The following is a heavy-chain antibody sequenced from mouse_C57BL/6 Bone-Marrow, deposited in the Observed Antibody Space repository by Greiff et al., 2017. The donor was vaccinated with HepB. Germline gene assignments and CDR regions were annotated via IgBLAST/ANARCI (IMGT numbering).Heavy chain of an antibody. Sequence: QVQLKESAAELARPGASVKLSCKASGYTFTSYGISWVKQRTGQGLEWIGEIYPRSGNTYYNDKFKGKATLTADKSSSTAYMELRSLTSEDSAVYFCARRVYYDYDYFDYWGQGITLTVSS. CDR3: ARRVYYDYDYFDY. V-gene: IGHV1-81*01. CDR2: IYPRSGNT. D-gene: IGHD2-4*01. CDR1: GYTFTSYG. J-gene: IGHJ2*01.